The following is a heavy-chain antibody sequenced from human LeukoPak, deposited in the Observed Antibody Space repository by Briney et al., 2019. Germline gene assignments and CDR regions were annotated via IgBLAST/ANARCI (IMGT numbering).Heavy chain of an antibody. J-gene: IGHJ4*02. D-gene: IGHD3-10*01. V-gene: IGHV1-46*01. Sequence: GASVKVSCKASGYTCTSYYMHWVRQAPGQGLEWMGIINPSGGSTSYAQKFQARVTITTDTSTSTVYMELSSLRSEDTAVYYCAREGRVRGVIQPQSFDYWGQGTLVTVSS. CDR1: GYTCTSYY. CDR2: INPSGGST. CDR3: AREGRVRGVIQPQSFDY.